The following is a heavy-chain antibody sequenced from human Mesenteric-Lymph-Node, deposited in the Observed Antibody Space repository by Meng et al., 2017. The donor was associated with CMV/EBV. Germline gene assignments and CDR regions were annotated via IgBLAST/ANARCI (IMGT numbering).Heavy chain of an antibody. V-gene: IGHV1-46*01. J-gene: IGHJ4*02. D-gene: IGHD3-9*01. Sequence: SGNTFTSYYMHGVRQAPGQGLEWVGMINPSGGNTSYAQKFHGRVTMTRDTSTSTVYMELSSLRSEDTAVYYCARGYHDILTGYYMFDYWGQGTLVTVSS. CDR1: GNTFTSYY. CDR3: ARGYHDILTGYYMFDY. CDR2: INPSGGNT.